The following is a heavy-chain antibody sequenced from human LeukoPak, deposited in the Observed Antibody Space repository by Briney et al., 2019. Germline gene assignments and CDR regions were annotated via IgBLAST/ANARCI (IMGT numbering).Heavy chain of an antibody. CDR2: ISYDGSNK. J-gene: IGHJ3*02. CDR1: GFTVSSNY. V-gene: IGHV3-30*18. D-gene: IGHD3-9*01. CDR3: AKFCSALTGYPHDAFDI. Sequence: PGGSLRLSCGASGFTVSSNYMSCVRQAPGKALEWVAVISYDGSNKYYADSVKGRFTISRDNSKNTLYLQMNSLRAEDTAVYYCAKFCSALTGYPHDAFDIWGQGTMVTVSS.